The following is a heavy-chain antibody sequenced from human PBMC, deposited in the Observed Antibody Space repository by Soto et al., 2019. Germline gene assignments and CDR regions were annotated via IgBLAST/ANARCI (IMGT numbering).Heavy chain of an antibody. CDR2: IYYSGST. D-gene: IGHD6-6*01. V-gene: IGHV4-59*01. J-gene: IGHJ6*03. Sequence: QVQLQESGPGLVKPSETLSLTCTVSGGSISSYYWSWIRQPPGKGLEWIGYIYYSGSTNYNPSLKSRVTISVDTSKNQFSLKLSSVTAADTAVYYCAREVGSSSSGQYYYYYYMDGWGKGTTVTVSS. CDR3: AREVGSSSSGQYYYYYYMDG. CDR1: GGSISSYY.